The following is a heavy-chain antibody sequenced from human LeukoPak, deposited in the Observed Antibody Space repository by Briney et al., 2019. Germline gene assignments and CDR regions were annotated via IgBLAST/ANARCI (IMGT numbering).Heavy chain of an antibody. Sequence: SETLSLTCAVYGGSFRGYYWSWIRQPPGKGLEWIGEINHSGSTNYNPSLKSRVTISVDTSKNQFSLKLSSVTAADTAVYYCARVPSPDDGDDYWGQGTLVTVSS. V-gene: IGHV4-34*01. CDR3: ARVPSPDDGDDY. J-gene: IGHJ4*02. D-gene: IGHD7-27*01. CDR1: GGSFRGYY. CDR2: INHSGST.